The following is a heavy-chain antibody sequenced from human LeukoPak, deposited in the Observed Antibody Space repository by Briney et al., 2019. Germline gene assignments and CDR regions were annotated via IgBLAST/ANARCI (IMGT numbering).Heavy chain of an antibody. J-gene: IGHJ4*02. D-gene: IGHD1-26*01. CDR1: GGSISSYY. CDR3: ARGWELLGFDY. CDR2: IYYSGST. V-gene: IGHV4-59*01. Sequence: SETLSLTCTVSGGSISSYYWSWIRQPPGKGLEWIGYIYYSGSTNYNPSLKSRVTISVDTSKIQFSLKLSSVTAADTAVYYCARGWELLGFDYWGQGTLVTVSS.